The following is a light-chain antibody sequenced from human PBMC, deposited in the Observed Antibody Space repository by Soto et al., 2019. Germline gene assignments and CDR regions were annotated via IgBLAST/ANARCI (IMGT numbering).Light chain of an antibody. V-gene: IGLV2-8*01. J-gene: IGLJ3*02. Sequence: QSVLTQPPSASGSPGQSVTISCTGTSSDVGGYNYVSWYQQHPGKAPKLMIYEVSNRPSGVPDRFSGSKSDNTASLTVSGLRAEDEADYYCKSYAGSNTWVFGGGTKLPVL. CDR2: EVS. CDR3: KSYAGSNTWV. CDR1: SSDVGGYNY.